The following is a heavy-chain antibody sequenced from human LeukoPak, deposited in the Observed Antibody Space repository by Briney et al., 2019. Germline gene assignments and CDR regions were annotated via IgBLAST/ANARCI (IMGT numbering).Heavy chain of an antibody. CDR3: ARLSAYYYGSYFYYYMDV. CDR2: IKQDESEK. Sequence: GGSLRLSCEASGFSFSSYWMTWVRQPPGKGPEWVANIKQDESEKYSVDSVKGRFTISRDNAKNSAYLHMNSLRAEDTALYYCARLSAYYYGSYFYYYMDVWGKGTTVTVSS. V-gene: IGHV3-7*01. D-gene: IGHD3-10*01. J-gene: IGHJ6*03. CDR1: GFSFSSYW.